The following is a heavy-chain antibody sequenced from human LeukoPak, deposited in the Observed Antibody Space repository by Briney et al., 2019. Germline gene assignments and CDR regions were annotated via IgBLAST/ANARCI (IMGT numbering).Heavy chain of an antibody. Sequence: SETLSLTCAVSGYSISSGYYWGWIRQSPGKGLEWIGSIYHSGSTYYNPSLKSRVTISVDTSKNQFSLKLSSVTAADTAVYYCARQGPVSDRYFDYWGQGTLVTVSS. V-gene: IGHV4-38-2*01. D-gene: IGHD1-14*01. CDR3: ARQGPVSDRYFDY. CDR1: GYSISSGYY. J-gene: IGHJ4*02. CDR2: IYHSGST.